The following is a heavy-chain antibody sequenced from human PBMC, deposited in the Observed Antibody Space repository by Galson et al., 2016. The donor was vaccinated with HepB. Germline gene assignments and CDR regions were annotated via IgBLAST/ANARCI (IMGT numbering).Heavy chain of an antibody. CDR2: DSIDGRRK. CDR1: GFLFRSYG. J-gene: IGHJ4*02. V-gene: IGHV3-30*18. Sequence: SLRLSCAGSGFLFRSYGMHWVRQAPGKGLERVAADSIDGRRKFYSDSVKGRFTISRDNSNNMLFLQMDSLRPDDTAVYYCAKRHEYCPPVGCSVDYWGQGTLVSGSS. D-gene: IGHD2/OR15-2a*01. CDR3: AKRHEYCPPVGCSVDY.